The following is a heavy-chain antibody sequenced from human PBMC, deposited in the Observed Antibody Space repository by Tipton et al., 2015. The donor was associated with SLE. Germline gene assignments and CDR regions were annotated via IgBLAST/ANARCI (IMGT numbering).Heavy chain of an antibody. Sequence: SLRLSCAASGFIYTNYAIHWVRQAPGKGLEWVAVIWGDGGTEYYADSVKGRFTISRDNSKNTVYLQMNNLRTEDTAVYYCAPVLTGYYGMDVWGQGTTVTVSS. CDR2: IWGDGGTE. D-gene: IGHD4/OR15-4a*01. V-gene: IGHV3-33*08. CDR1: GFIYTNYA. J-gene: IGHJ6*02. CDR3: APVLTGYYGMDV.